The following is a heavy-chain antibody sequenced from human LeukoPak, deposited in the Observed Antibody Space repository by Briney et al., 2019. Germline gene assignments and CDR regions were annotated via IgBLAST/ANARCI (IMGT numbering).Heavy chain of an antibody. D-gene: IGHD3-22*01. CDR1: GFTFSSYG. CDR3: ARGHYYGSSGYSN. CDR2: IWYDGSNK. J-gene: IGHJ4*02. Sequence: PGRSLRLSCAASGFTFSSYGMHWVRQAPGKGLEWVAVIWYDGSNKYYADSVKGRFTISRDNSKNTLYLQMNSLRAEDTAVYYCARGHYYGSSGYSNWGQGTLVTVSS. V-gene: IGHV3-33*01.